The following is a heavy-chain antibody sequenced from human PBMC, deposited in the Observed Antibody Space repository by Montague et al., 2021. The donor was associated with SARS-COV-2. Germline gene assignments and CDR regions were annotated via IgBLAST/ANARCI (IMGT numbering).Heavy chain of an antibody. D-gene: IGHD1-1*01. CDR3: ARGAPGY. Sequence: SETLSLTCAVYGGSFSDYHWTWIRQSPGGGLKWIGQINYGGSTKYNPSLRSRVTISIDTSKNQFSLKLTSVTAADTAVYYCARGAPGYWGQGTLVTVSS. CDR1: GGSFSDYH. J-gene: IGHJ4*02. CDR2: INYGGST. V-gene: IGHV4-34*01.